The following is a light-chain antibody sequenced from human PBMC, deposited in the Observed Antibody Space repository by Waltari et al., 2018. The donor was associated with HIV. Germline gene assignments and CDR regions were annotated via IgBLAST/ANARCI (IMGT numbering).Light chain of an antibody. Sequence: QSALTQPPSASGSPGQSVTISCPGTSSDVGGYNSVSWYQQHPGKAPKLMIYEVSKRPSGVPDRFSGSKSGNTASLTVSGLQAEDEADYYCSSYAGSNTDVVFGGGTKLTVL. V-gene: IGLV2-8*01. CDR2: EVS. CDR3: SSYAGSNTDVV. J-gene: IGLJ2*01. CDR1: SSDVGGYNS.